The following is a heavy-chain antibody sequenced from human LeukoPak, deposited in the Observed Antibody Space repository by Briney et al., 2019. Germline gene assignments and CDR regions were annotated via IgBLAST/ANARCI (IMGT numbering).Heavy chain of an antibody. D-gene: IGHD4-23*01. CDR1: GGSISSYY. V-gene: IGHV4-59*01. CDR2: IYYSGST. Sequence: SETLSLTCTVSGGSISSYYWSWIRQPPRKGLEWIGYIYYSGSTNYNASLKSRVIISVDTSKNHFSLRLSSVTAADTAVYYCARVDGGNGLDYWGQGTLVTVSS. J-gene: IGHJ4*02. CDR3: ARVDGGNGLDY.